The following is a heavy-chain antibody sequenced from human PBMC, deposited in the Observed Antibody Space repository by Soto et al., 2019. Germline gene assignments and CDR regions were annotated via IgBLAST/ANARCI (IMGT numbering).Heavy chain of an antibody. Sequence: GGSLRLSCAASGFSSSKAWMSWVRLTPGKGLEWVGRIKNKTDGGITDYPAPVRDRFTISRDDSRSTLYLQMNSLKTEDTAVYYCITDPYYDFWSGYHFDYWGQGTLVTVS. J-gene: IGHJ4*02. V-gene: IGHV3-15*01. CDR1: GFSSSKAW. D-gene: IGHD3-3*01. CDR3: ITDPYYDFWSGYHFDY. CDR2: IKNKTDGGIT.